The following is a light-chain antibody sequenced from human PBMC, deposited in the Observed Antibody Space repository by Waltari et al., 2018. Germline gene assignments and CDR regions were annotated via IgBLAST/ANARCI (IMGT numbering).Light chain of an antibody. Sequence: QSVLTQPPSAAGSPGPRVPVLCSGSSSTIGRNVVNMSPQFPGKAPKLLIYRSDQRPSGVPDRFSGSKSGTSASLAISGLHPEDEADYYCAAWDDSLRGHWVFGGGTKVTVL. J-gene: IGLJ3*02. CDR2: RSD. V-gene: IGLV1-44*01. CDR1: SSTIGRNV. CDR3: AAWDDSLRGHWV.